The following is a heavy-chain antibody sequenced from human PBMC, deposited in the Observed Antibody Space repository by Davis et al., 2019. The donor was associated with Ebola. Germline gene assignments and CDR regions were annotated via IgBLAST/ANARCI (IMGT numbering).Heavy chain of an antibody. J-gene: IGHJ6*04. Sequence: PGGSLRLSCAVSGLTFRDHTMHWVRQTPGKGLEWVAFIVYDATNKYYADSVKGRFTISRDNSKNTLYLQMNSLRAEDTAVYYCAKDRDTAMAPIYYYYGMDVWGKGTTVTVSA. D-gene: IGHD5-18*01. CDR2: IVYDATNK. V-gene: IGHV3-30-3*02. CDR3: AKDRDTAMAPIYYYYGMDV. CDR1: GLTFRDHT.